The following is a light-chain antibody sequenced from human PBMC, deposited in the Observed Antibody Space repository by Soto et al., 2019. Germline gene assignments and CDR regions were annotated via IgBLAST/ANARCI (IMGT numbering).Light chain of an antibody. CDR1: QSVLYSSNNKNY. V-gene: IGKV4-1*01. J-gene: IGKJ1*01. CDR3: QQYYSPPPPWT. CDR2: WAS. Sequence: DIVMTQSPDSLAVSLGERATINCKSSQSVLYSSNNKNYLAWYQQKPGQPPKLLIYWASTRESGVPDRFSGSGSGTDFTLTISSLQAEDVAVYYCQQYYSPPPPWTFGQGTKVEIK.